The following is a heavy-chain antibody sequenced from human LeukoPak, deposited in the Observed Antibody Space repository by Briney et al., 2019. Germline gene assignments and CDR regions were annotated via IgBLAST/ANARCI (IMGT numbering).Heavy chain of an antibody. CDR1: GFTFSSYE. J-gene: IGHJ4*02. Sequence: GGSLRLSCAASGFTFSSYEMNWVRQAPGKGLERVSYISSGGSTINYADSVKGRFTISRDNAKNSLYLQMNSLRAEDTAVYYCARNSYTTGWNVFDSWGQGTLVTVSS. V-gene: IGHV3-48*03. CDR3: ARNSYTTGWNVFDS. D-gene: IGHD6-19*01. CDR2: ISSGGSTI.